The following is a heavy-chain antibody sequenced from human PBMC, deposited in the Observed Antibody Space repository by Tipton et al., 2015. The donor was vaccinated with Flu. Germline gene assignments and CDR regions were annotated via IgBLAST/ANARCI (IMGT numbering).Heavy chain of an antibody. CDR3: ARGSGSGTYVIFEF. D-gene: IGHD3-10*01. V-gene: IGHV4-4*07. CDR2: IYASGST. Sequence: TLSLTCTVSGGSMSSFYWSWSRQPAGKGLGWIGRIYASGSTNYNPSLKSRVTMSVDTSKNQFSLKLTSVTAADTAVYYCARGSGSGTYVIFEFWGQGTLVTVSS. CDR1: GGSMSSFY. J-gene: IGHJ4*02.